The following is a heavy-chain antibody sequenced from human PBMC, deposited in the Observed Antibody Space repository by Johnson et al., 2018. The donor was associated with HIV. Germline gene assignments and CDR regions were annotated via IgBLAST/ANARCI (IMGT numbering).Heavy chain of an antibody. CDR3: ARDAVTPI. J-gene: IGHJ3*02. CDR2: ISYDGSNK. V-gene: IGHV3-30*04. Sequence: QVLLVESGGGLVKPGMSLRLSCAASGFTFSSYAMHWVRQAPGKGLEWVAVISYDGSNKYYADSVKGRFTISRDNSKNTLYLQMNSLRAEDTAVYYCARDAVTPIWGQGTMVTVSS. CDR1: GFTFSSYA. D-gene: IGHD4-17*01.